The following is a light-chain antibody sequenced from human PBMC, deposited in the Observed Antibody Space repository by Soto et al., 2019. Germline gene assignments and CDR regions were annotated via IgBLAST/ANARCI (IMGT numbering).Light chain of an antibody. V-gene: IGKV3-15*01. CDR1: QSVSSN. J-gene: IGKJ3*01. CDR3: QQYNNWPPGVT. Sequence: EIVMTQSPATLSVSPGERATLSCRASQSVSSNLAWYQQKPGQAPRLLIYGASTRATGIPARFSGSGSGTEFTPTLSSLQSEDFAVYYWQQYNNWPPGVTFGPGTKVDIK. CDR2: GAS.